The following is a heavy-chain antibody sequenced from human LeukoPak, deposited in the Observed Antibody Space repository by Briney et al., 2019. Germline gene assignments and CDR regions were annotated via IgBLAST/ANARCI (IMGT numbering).Heavy chain of an antibody. CDR1: GXSFTSYC. CDR3: ARRYYDILTGYSEYFDY. Sequence: GESLKISFKGSGXSFTSYCIGWVRQMPGKGLEWMGIIYPGDSDTRYSPSFQGQVTISADKSISTAYLQWSSLKASDTAMYYCARRYYDILTGYSEYFDYWGQGTLVTVSS. J-gene: IGHJ4*02. CDR2: IYPGDSDT. V-gene: IGHV5-51*01. D-gene: IGHD3-9*01.